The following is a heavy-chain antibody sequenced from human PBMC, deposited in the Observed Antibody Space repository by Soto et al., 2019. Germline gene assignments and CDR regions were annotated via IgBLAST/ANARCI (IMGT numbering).Heavy chain of an antibody. CDR2: ISYDGSNK. CDR3: ARDGGKGAPGTFDY. Sequence: QVQLVESGGGVVQPGRSLGVSCAASGFNFNTYSMQWVRQAPGKGLEWVTVISYDGSNKFYADSVKGRFTVSRDNTKNTLYLQMNSLRLDDTAVYYCARDGGKGAPGTFDYWGQGTLVTVSS. CDR1: GFNFNTYS. V-gene: IGHV3-30-3*01. J-gene: IGHJ4*02. D-gene: IGHD6-13*01.